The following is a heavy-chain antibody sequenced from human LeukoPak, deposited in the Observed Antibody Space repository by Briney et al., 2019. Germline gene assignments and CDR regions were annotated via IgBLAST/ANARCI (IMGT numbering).Heavy chain of an antibody. D-gene: IGHD3-9*01. V-gene: IGHV1-58*01. J-gene: IGHJ4*02. CDR1: GFTSTSSA. CDR2: IVVGSGNT. Sequence: SVKVSCKASGFTSTSSAVQWVRQARGQRLEWIGWIVVGSGNTNYAQKFQERVTITRDMSTSTAYMELSSLRSEDTAVYYCAAVNRPVLRYFDWSYYFDYWGQGTLVTVSS. CDR3: AAVNRPVLRYFDWSYYFDY.